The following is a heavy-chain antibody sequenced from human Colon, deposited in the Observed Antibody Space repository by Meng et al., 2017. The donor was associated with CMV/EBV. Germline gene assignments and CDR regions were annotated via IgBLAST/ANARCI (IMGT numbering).Heavy chain of an antibody. CDR3: ARGDFWSGYYGY. CDR1: GFTFSSYW. CDR2: INEDGGAP. Sequence: GESLKISCAASGFTFSSYWMHWVRQAPGKGLVWVSRINEDGGAPSYVDSVKGRFTISRDNAKNTLYLQMNSLRAEDTAVYYCARGDFWSGYYGYWGQGTLVTVSS. J-gene: IGHJ4*02. D-gene: IGHD3-3*01. V-gene: IGHV3-74*01.